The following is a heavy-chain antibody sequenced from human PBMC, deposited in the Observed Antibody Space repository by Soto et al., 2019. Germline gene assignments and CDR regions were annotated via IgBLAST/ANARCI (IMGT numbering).Heavy chain of an antibody. CDR2: INSDGTTI. J-gene: IGHJ4*02. CDR1: GFTFSSRW. Sequence: EVQLVESGGGLVQTGGSLRLSCAASGFTFSSRWMHWVRQAPGKGLVWVSRINSDGTTITYADSVKGRFTISRDNAKNTLYLQMNSLRAEDTAVYYCARGTQTTVTTRLFDCWGQGTLVTVS. CDR3: ARGTQTTVTTRLFDC. V-gene: IGHV3-74*01. D-gene: IGHD4-17*01.